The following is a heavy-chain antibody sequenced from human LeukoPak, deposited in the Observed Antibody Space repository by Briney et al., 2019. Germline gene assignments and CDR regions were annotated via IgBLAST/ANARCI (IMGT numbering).Heavy chain of an antibody. CDR1: GFTFSSYW. J-gene: IGHJ3*02. CDR2: INSDGTSS. CDR3: AREPYSSLAFDM. V-gene: IGHV3-74*01. Sequence: GGSLRLSCAASGFTFSSYWMHWVRQAPGKGLLWVSRINSDGTSSTYADSVKGRFTISRDNAENTLYLQINSLRDEDTAVYFCAREPYSSLAFDMGGQGTMVTVSS. D-gene: IGHD5-18*01.